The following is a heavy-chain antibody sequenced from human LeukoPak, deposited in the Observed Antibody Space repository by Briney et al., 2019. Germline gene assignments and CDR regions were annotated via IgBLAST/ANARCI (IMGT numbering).Heavy chain of an antibody. CDR2: INPNSGGT. V-gene: IGHV1-2*02. Sequence: ASVKVSCKASGYTFTDYYMHWVRQAPGQGLEWMGWINPNSGGTNYAQKFQGRVTMTRDTSISTAYMELSRLRSDDTAVYYCAVITMVRGVKVSWFDPWGQGTLVTVSS. J-gene: IGHJ5*02. CDR3: AVITMVRGVKVSWFDP. CDR1: GYTFTDYY. D-gene: IGHD3-10*01.